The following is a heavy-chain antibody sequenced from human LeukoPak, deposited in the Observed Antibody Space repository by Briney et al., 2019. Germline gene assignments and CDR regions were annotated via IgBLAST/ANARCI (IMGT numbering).Heavy chain of an antibody. CDR1: GGSFSGYY. CDR3: ARDFSAAFDI. D-gene: IGHD2/OR15-2a*01. Sequence: PSETLSLTCAVYGGSFSGYYWSWIRQPPGKGLEWIGYIYYSGSTNYNPSLKSRVTISVDTSKNQFSLKLSSVTAADTAVYYCARDFSAAFDIWGQGTMVTVSS. V-gene: IGHV4-59*12. CDR2: IYYSGST. J-gene: IGHJ3*02.